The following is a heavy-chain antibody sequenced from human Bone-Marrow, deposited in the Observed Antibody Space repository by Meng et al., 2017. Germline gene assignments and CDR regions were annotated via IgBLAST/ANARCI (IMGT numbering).Heavy chain of an antibody. CDR3: ARSLDSSGYISPNDY. D-gene: IGHD3-22*01. V-gene: IGHV3-20*04. CDR2: INWNGGGT. Sequence: GESLKISCAASGFTFDDYGMSWVRQAPGKGLEWVSGINWNGGGTGYADSVKGRFTISRDNAKNSLYLQMNSLRAEDTALYYCARSLDSSGYISPNDYWGQGTLVTVSS. J-gene: IGHJ4*02. CDR1: GFTFDDYG.